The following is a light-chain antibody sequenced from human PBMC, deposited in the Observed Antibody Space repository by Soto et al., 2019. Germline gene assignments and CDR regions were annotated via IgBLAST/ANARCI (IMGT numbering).Light chain of an antibody. CDR3: MQSIQTPWK. CDR1: QSLLFSNGYNY. Sequence: DIVMTQSPLSLPVTPGEPASISCRSSQSLLFSNGYNYLDWYLQKPGQSPQLLIYLGSDRASGVPDRFSGSGSGTDFTLKISRVEAEDVGVYYCMQSIQTPWKLGQGTKVDIK. V-gene: IGKV2-28*01. J-gene: IGKJ1*01. CDR2: LGS.